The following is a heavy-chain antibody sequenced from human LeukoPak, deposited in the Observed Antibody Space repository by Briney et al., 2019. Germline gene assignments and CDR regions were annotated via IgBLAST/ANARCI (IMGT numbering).Heavy chain of an antibody. V-gene: IGHV4-4*07. D-gene: IGHD5-18*01. CDR2: ISTSGST. CDR3: AREGGYSYGDAPLHFDY. Sequence: PSETLSLTCTVSDDSITMYYWTWIRQPAGKGLEWIGRISTSGSTNYNPSLKSRVTISVDTSKNQFSLNLSSVTAADTAVYYCAREGGYSYGDAPLHFDYWGQGTLVTVSS. CDR1: DDSITMYY. J-gene: IGHJ4*02.